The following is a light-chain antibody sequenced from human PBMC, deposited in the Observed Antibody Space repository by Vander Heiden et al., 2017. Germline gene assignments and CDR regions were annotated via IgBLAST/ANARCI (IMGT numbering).Light chain of an antibody. CDR1: QGISSY. Sequence: AIRMTQSPSPFSASTGDRVTITCRASQGISSYLAWYQQKPGKAPKLLIYAASTLQSGVPSRFSGSGSGTDFTLTISCLQSEDFATYYCQQDDSYPRTFGQGTKLEIK. J-gene: IGKJ2*01. V-gene: IGKV1-8*01. CDR3: QQDDSYPRT. CDR2: AAS.